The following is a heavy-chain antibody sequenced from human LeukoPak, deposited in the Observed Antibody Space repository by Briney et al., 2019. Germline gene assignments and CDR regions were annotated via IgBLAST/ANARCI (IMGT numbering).Heavy chain of an antibody. CDR2: IYSGGGT. J-gene: IGHJ4*02. CDR3: ATEAGVD. CDR1: GFTVSKKY. D-gene: IGHD6-13*01. Sequence: GGSLRLSCAASGFTVSKKYMTWVRQAPGKGLERVSSIYSGGGTYYADSVKGRFTISRDNSKNTLNLQMNSLRTEDTAVYYCATEAGVDWGQGTLVTVSS. V-gene: IGHV3-66*01.